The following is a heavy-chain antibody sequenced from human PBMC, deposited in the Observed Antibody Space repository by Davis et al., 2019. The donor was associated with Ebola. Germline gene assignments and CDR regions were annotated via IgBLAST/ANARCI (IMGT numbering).Heavy chain of an antibody. J-gene: IGHJ4*02. Sequence: LRLSCTVSDGSISSGSHYWTWIRQPAGKGLEWIGQIYSSGSTNYNPYLKSRVTMSVDTSKNQFSLHLASVTAADTAVYFCTTNSTSSAFDYWGQGILVTVSS. V-gene: IGHV4-61*09. CDR3: TTNSTSSAFDY. CDR2: IYSSGST. D-gene: IGHD2/OR15-2a*01. CDR1: DGSISSGSHY.